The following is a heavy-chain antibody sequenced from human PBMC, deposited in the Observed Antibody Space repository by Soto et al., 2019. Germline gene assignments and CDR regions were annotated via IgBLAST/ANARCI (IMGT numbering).Heavy chain of an antibody. CDR2: IDWDDDK. Sequence: SGATLVNPTQTRTLTCTFSGFSLSTSGMCVSWIRQPPGKALEWLALIDWDDDKYYSTSLKTRLTISKDTSKNQVVLRMTNMDPVDTATYYCARIRPNSGSYYPDFDYWGQGTLVTVSS. CDR3: ARIRPNSGSYYPDFDY. D-gene: IGHD1-26*01. J-gene: IGHJ4*02. CDR1: GFSLSTSGMC. V-gene: IGHV2-70*01.